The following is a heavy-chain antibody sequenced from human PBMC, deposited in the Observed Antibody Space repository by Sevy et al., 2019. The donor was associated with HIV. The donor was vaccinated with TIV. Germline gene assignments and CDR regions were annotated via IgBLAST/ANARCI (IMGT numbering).Heavy chain of an antibody. CDR2: INPSGGST. V-gene: IGHV1-46*01. CDR3: ARLRSCGGDCYYFDY. J-gene: IGHJ4*02. Sequence: ASVKVSCKASGYSFTSYEMEWVRQAPGQGLEWMGIINPSGGSTGYAQSFQGRVILTRDTSTDTVYMELNSLRSEDMAVYYCARLRSCGGDCYYFDYWGQGTLVTVSS. D-gene: IGHD2-21*02. CDR1: GYSFTSYE.